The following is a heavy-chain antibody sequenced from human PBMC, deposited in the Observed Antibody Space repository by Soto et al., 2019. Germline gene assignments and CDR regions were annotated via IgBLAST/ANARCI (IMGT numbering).Heavy chain of an antibody. D-gene: IGHD5-12*01. CDR2: IYYSGST. Sequence: SETLSLTCTVSGGSISSSSYYWGWIRQPPGKGLEWIGSIYYSGSTYYNPSLKSRVTISVDTSKNQFSLKLSSVTAADTAVYYCARPRESWLRFDAFDIWGQGTMVTVSS. CDR3: ARPRESWLRFDAFDI. J-gene: IGHJ3*02. CDR1: GGSISSSSYY. V-gene: IGHV4-39*01.